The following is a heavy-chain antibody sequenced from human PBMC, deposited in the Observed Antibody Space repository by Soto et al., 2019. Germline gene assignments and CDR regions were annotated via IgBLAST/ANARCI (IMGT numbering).Heavy chain of an antibody. D-gene: IGHD2-15*01. V-gene: IGHV4-30-2*01. CDR1: GGSISSGGYS. CDR2: IYHSGST. Sequence: QLQLQESGSGLVKPSQTLSLTCAVSGGSISSGGYSWSWIRQPPGKGLEWIGYIYHSGSTYYNPSLKSRATLSVDRSKNQCSLKLSSVTAADTAVYYCATLHLGYCSGGSCPNDYWGQGTLVTVSS. J-gene: IGHJ4*02. CDR3: ATLHLGYCSGGSCPNDY.